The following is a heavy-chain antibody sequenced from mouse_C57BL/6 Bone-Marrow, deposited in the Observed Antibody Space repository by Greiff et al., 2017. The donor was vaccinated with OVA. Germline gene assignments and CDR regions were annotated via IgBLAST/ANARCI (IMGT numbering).Heavy chain of an antibody. Sequence: EVQLQQSGAELVRPGASVKLSCTASGFNIKDDYMHWVKQRPEQGLEWIGWIDPENGDTKYASKFQGKATITADTSSNTAYLQLSSLTAEDTAVEYCTCPNYYAPRYGYFDVWGTGTTVTVSS. J-gene: IGHJ1*03. CDR1: GFNIKDDY. CDR3: TCPNYYAPRYGYFDV. CDR2: IDPENGDT. D-gene: IGHD1-1*01. V-gene: IGHV14-4*01.